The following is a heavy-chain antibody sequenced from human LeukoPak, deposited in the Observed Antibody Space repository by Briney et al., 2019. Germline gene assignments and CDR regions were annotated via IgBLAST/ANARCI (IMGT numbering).Heavy chain of an antibody. D-gene: IGHD3-16*02. CDR2: IKNNSDDGTR. Sequence: PGGSLRLSCAASGFTVSHAWMSWVRQAPGKGLEWVGRIKNNSDDGTRDYAAPVKGRFTMSSDDSKNTLYLQMHSVKTEDTAVYYCTTVRLNDYVWGTYRYFYFDYWGQGTLVTVSS. V-gene: IGHV3-15*01. CDR3: TTVRLNDYVWGTYRYFYFDY. J-gene: IGHJ4*02. CDR1: GFTVSHAW.